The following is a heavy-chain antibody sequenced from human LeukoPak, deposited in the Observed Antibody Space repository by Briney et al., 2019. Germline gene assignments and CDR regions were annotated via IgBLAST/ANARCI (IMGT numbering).Heavy chain of an antibody. Sequence: SETLSLTCAVSGGSISSGGYYWSWIRQHPGKGLEWIGHIYYSGSTYSNPSLKSRVTTSVDTSKNQFSLKLSSVTAADTAVYYCARGLIGSAFDIWGQGTMVTVSS. D-gene: IGHD3-16*02. CDR1: GGSISSGGYY. J-gene: IGHJ3*02. CDR2: IYYSGST. CDR3: ARGLIGSAFDI. V-gene: IGHV4-31*11.